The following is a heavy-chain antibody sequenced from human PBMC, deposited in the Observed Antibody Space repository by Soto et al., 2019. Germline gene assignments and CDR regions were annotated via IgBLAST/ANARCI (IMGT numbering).Heavy chain of an antibody. D-gene: IGHD2-15*01. CDR3: ARDRSQGHCSGGSCAIYYYYGMDV. CDR1: GFTFSSYE. V-gene: IGHV3-48*03. Sequence: GGSLRLSCAAPGFTFSSYEMNWVRQAPGKGLEWVSYISSSGSTIHYADSVKGRLTISRDNAKNSLYLQMNSLRAEDTAVYYCARDRSQGHCSGGSCAIYYYYGMDVWGQGTKVTVSS. CDR2: ISSSGSTI. J-gene: IGHJ6*02.